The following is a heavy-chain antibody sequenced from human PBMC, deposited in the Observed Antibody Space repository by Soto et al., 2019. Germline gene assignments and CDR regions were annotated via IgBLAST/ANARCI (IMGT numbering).Heavy chain of an antibody. D-gene: IGHD6-6*01. V-gene: IGHV3-30-3*01. CDR1: VFTFISYA. J-gene: IGHJ4*02. CDR2: ISYDGSNK. Sequence: GRSLRLSCASSVFTFISYAMHWVRQAPGKGLEWVAVISYDGSNKYYADSVKGRFTISRDNSKNTLYLQMNSLRAEDTAVYYCARLGLSSSSPGYWGQGTLVTVSS. CDR3: ARLGLSSSSPGY.